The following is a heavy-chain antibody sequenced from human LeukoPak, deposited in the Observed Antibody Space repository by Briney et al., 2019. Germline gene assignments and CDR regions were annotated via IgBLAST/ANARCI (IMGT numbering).Heavy chain of an antibody. V-gene: IGHV1-18*04. CDR1: GYTFVTYG. Sequence: ASVKVSCKASGYTFVTYGISWVRQAPGQGLEWMGRISSYNGNTEYAQKFQGRVTITTDTSTSTAYMELRSLRSDDTAVYYCARFSFSARGTPGVAATIYYYGMDVWGQGTTVTVSS. J-gene: IGHJ6*02. CDR2: ISSYNGNT. CDR3: ARFSFSARGTPGVAATIYYYGMDV. D-gene: IGHD2-15*01.